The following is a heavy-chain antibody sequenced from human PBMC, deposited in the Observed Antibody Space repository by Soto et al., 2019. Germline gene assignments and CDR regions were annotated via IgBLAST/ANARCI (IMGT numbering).Heavy chain of an antibody. Sequence: QVQLVESGGGVVQPGRSLRLSCAASGFTFSSYAMHWVRQAPGKGLEWVAVISYDGSNKYYADSVKGRFTISRDNSKNTLYLQMNSLRAEDTAVYYCARVQSDCTNGVCYTVSDYWGQGTLVTVSS. CDR1: GFTFSSYA. CDR2: ISYDGSNK. J-gene: IGHJ4*02. D-gene: IGHD2-8*01. V-gene: IGHV3-30-3*01. CDR3: ARVQSDCTNGVCYTVSDY.